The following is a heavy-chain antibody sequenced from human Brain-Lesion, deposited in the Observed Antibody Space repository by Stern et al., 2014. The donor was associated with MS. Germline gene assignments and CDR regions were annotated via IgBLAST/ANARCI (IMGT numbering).Heavy chain of an antibody. V-gene: IGHV4-39*01. Sequence: QVQLVESGPGLVKPSETLSLTCSVSGGSISRSTYYWGWIRQPPGKGLEWIGSIYYSGATYYTPSLKSRVTIDPPPTQFSLRLTSVTAADTAVYYCARHDGWLPHYWSQGTLVTVSS. CDR2: IYYSGAT. CDR3: ARHDGWLPHY. D-gene: IGHD5-12*01. CDR1: GGSISRSTYY. J-gene: IGHJ4*02.